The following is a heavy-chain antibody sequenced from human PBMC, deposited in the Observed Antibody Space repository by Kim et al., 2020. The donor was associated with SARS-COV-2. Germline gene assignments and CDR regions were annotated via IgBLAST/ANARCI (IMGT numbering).Heavy chain of an antibody. J-gene: IGHJ4*02. V-gene: IGHV4-39*01. CDR3: ARHPMIRHFDY. CDR2: IYYSGST. CDR1: GGSISSSSYY. D-gene: IGHD3-22*01. Sequence: SETLSLTCTVSGGSISSSSYYWGWIRQPPGKGLEWIGSIYYSGSTYYNPSLKSRLTISVDTSKNQFSLKLSSVTAADTAVYYCARHPMIRHFDYWGQGTLVTVSS.